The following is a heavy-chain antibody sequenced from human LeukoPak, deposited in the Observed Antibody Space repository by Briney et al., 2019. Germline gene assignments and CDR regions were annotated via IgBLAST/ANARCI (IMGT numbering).Heavy chain of an antibody. Sequence: GGSLRLSCAASGFTFSSHEMSWVRQAPGKGLVWVSYISISGTTIYYADSVKGRFTISRDNAKNSLFLQMNSLRAEDTAVYYCARGYLRFDPWGQGTLVTVSS. V-gene: IGHV3-48*03. J-gene: IGHJ5*02. CDR2: ISISGTTI. D-gene: IGHD5-12*01. CDR3: ARGYLRFDP. CDR1: GFTFSSHE.